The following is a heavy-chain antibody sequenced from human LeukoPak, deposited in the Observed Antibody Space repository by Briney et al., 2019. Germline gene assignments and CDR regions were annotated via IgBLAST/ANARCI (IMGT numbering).Heavy chain of an antibody. J-gene: IGHJ4*02. Sequence: GGSLRLSCEASGFTFSSFWMHWVRHAPGKGLVWDARIKGDGITTNYADPAKGRFTVSRDNAKNTVYLQMNSLRAEDTAVYYCAKDLHEIAADYWGQGTLVTVAS. CDR2: IKGDGITT. CDR1: GFTFSSFW. CDR3: AKDLHEIAADY. V-gene: IGHV3-74*01. D-gene: IGHD2-21*01.